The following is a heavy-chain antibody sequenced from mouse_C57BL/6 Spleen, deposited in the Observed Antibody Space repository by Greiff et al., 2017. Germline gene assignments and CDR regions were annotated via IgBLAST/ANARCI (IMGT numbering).Heavy chain of an antibody. J-gene: IGHJ2*01. CDR3: ARELGPLHYFGY. D-gene: IGHD4-1*01. CDR1: GYTFTDYN. V-gene: IGHV1-18*01. Sequence: VQLQQSGPELVKPGASVKIPCKASGYTFTDYNMDWVKQSHGKSLEWIGDINPNTGGTIYNQKFKGKATLTVYKSSSPAYMARRILTSEDTAVYDCARELGPLHYFGYWGQGTTLTVSS. CDR2: INPNTGGT.